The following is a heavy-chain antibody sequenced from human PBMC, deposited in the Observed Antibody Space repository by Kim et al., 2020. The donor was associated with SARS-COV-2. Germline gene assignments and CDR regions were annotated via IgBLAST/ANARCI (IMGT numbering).Heavy chain of an antibody. CDR2: TSSSMTYT. V-gene: IGHV3-11*06. D-gene: IGHD2-15*01. CDR3: ARFLDPDYCSGDTCSSGKFYFGMDV. Sequence: GGSLRLSCEGSGFIFSDYYMTWIRQAPGKGLKWVSYTSSSMTYTKYADSVKGRFTISRDNAKNSVFLHINSLRAEDTAVYYCARFLDPDYCSGDTCSSGKFYFGMDVWGQGTTVTVSS. CDR1: GFIFSDYY. J-gene: IGHJ6*02.